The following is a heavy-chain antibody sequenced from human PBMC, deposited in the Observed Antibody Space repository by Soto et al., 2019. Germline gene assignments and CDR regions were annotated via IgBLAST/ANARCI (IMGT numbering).Heavy chain of an antibody. CDR3: ARQSSGSRHYYYYHLDV. D-gene: IGHD6-19*01. CDR2: ISPFNRNT. V-gene: IGHV1-18*01. J-gene: IGHJ6*02. CDR1: GYTFLNYG. Sequence: GPGVRKPGASVKVACKASGYTFLNYGLSWVRQAPGQGLEWMGWISPFNRNTKYAQKLQGRVTMTTNTSTNTAHMELTSLTSDDTAVYFCARQSSGSRHYYYYHLDVWGQGTTVIVSS.